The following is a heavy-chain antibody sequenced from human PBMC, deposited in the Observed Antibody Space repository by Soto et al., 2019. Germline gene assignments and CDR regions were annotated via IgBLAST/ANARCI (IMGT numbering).Heavy chain of an antibody. D-gene: IGHD2-2*01. Sequence: GGSLRLSCAASGFTFGSYAMSWVRQAPGKGLEWVSAISGSGGSTYYADSVKGRFTISRDNSKNTLYLQMNSLRAEDTAVYYCAKGYCSSTSCYLFWFDYWGQGTLVTVS. CDR1: GFTFGSYA. V-gene: IGHV3-23*01. CDR3: AKGYCSSTSCYLFWFDY. J-gene: IGHJ4*02. CDR2: ISGSGGST.